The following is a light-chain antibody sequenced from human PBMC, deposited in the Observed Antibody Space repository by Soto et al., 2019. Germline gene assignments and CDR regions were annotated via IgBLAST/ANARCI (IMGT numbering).Light chain of an antibody. J-gene: IGKJ2*01. CDR2: GAS. CDR3: QQYGSSPPKYT. CDR1: QSVSSSY. V-gene: IGKV3-20*01. Sequence: EIVLTQSPGTLSLSPGERATLSCRASQSVSSSYLAWYQQKPGQAPRLLIYGASSRATDIPDRFSGSGSGTDFTLTISRLEPEDCAVYYCQQYGSSPPKYTFGQGTKLEIK.